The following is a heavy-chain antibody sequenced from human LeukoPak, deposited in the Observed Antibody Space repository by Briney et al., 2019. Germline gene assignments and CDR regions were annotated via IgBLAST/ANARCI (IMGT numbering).Heavy chain of an antibody. CDR3: ARGGMTDWYFAL. Sequence: SETLSLTCTVSGGSISSYYWNWIRQPPGKGLEWIGYIYYSGSTSYNPSLKSRVTISVDTSKNQFSLKLSSVTAADTAVYYCARGGMTDWYFALWGRGTLVTVSS. V-gene: IGHV4-59*01. J-gene: IGHJ2*01. CDR1: GGSISSYY. CDR2: IYYSGST.